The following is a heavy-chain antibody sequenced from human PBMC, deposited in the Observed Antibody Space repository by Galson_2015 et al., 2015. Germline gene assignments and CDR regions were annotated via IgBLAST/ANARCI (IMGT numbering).Heavy chain of an antibody. J-gene: IGHJ4*02. CDR1: GFTFSSYA. V-gene: IGHV3-23*01. D-gene: IGHD3-22*01. Sequence: SLRLSCAASGFTFSSYAMSWVRQAPGKGLEWVSAISASGSSTSYADSVKGRITISRDNSKNTLYVQMNSLRVEDTAVYYCAKDFRGGYYSPTDYWGQGTLVTVSS. CDR3: AKDFRGGYYSPTDY. CDR2: ISASGSST.